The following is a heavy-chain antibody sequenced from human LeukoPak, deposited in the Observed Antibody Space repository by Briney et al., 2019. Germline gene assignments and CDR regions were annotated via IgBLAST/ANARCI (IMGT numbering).Heavy chain of an antibody. Sequence: GGSLRLSCAASGFTFSNYVMSWVRQAPGKGLEWVSGISGSGGNTYYGDSGKGGFTISRDNSKDTLYLQMNSLRAEDAAVYYCANEYSKGDIWGQGTMVTVSS. V-gene: IGHV3-23*01. CDR2: ISGSGGNT. D-gene: IGHD4-11*01. CDR1: GFTFSNYV. J-gene: IGHJ3*02. CDR3: ANEYSKGDI.